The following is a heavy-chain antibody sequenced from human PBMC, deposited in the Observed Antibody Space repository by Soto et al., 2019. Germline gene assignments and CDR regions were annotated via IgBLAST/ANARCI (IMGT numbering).Heavy chain of an antibody. J-gene: IGHJ2*01. CDR2: IKSKGDGGTT. CDR3: TTNQNLRSSSHWYFDL. CDR1: GFTFSNAW. D-gene: IGHD4-17*01. V-gene: IGHV3-15*07. Sequence: SLRLSCAASGFTFSNAWMNWVRQAPGKGLEWVGRIKSKGDGGTTEYAAPVKGRFTISRDDSKNTLYLQMNSLKTEDAAVFYCTTNQNLRSSSHWYFDLWGRGTLVTVSS.